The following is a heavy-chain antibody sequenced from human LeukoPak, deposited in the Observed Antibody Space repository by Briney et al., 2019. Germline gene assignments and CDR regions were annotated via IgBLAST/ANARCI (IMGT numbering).Heavy chain of an antibody. V-gene: IGHV4-39*01. CDR3: ARLYPYYYYYYMDV. CDR1: GGSFSGYY. CDR2: IYYSGST. Sequence: SETLSLTCAVYGGSFSGYYWGWIRQPPGKGLEWIGSIYYSGSTYYNPSLKSRVTISVDTSKNQFSLKLSSVTAADTAVYYCARLYPYYYYYYMDVWGKGTTVTVSS. J-gene: IGHJ6*03.